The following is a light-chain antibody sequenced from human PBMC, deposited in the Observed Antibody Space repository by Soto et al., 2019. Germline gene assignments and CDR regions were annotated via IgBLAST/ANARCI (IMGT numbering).Light chain of an antibody. V-gene: IGLV1-44*01. J-gene: IGLJ2*01. CDR2: IDD. Sequence: QSVLTQPPSASGTPGQSITISCSGSRSNIGSNSVNWYQQLPGMAPKLLIYIDDRRPSGVPDRFSGSKSGTSASLAISGLQPEDEADYYCATWDDSLNVVFGGGTKVTVL. CDR1: RSNIGSNS. CDR3: ATWDDSLNVV.